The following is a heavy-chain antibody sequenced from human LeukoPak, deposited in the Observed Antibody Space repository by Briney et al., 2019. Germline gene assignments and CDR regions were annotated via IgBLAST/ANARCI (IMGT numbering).Heavy chain of an antibody. CDR2: ISSSGSTI. CDR1: GFTFSDYY. Sequence: KAGGSLRLSCAASGFTFSDYYMSWIRQAPGKGLEWVSYISSSGSTIYYADSVKGRFTISRDNAKNSLYLQMNSLRAEDTAVYYCASNSVWGSYRYGSHQLPGAFDIWGQGTMVTVSS. D-gene: IGHD3-16*02. V-gene: IGHV3-11*01. J-gene: IGHJ3*02. CDR3: ASNSVWGSYRYGSHQLPGAFDI.